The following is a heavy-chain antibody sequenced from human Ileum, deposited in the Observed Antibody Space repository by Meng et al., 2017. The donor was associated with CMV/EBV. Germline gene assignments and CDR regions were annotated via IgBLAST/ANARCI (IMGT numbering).Heavy chain of an antibody. V-gene: IGHV3-11*01. J-gene: IGHJ6*02. CDR1: GFNFSDYY. CDR3: ARDGVVLRSYGMDV. D-gene: IGHD2-8*01. CDR2: ITSSGSTI. Sequence: SGFNFSDYYMSWIRQPPGKGLEWLSYITSSGSTIYYADSVKGRFTISRDNAKNSVYLQMNSLRAEDTAVYYCARDGVVLRSYGMDVWGQGTTVTVSS.